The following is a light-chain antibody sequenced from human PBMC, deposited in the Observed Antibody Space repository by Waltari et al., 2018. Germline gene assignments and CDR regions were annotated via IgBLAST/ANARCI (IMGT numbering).Light chain of an antibody. V-gene: IGKV3-20*01. Sequence: EIVLTQSPGTLSLSPGERATLSCRASQSVGSDFAWYQQKPGQAPRLLSYGASSRATGISDRFSGSGSGTDFTLTVSRLESEDFAVYYCQQYDSVPQTFGRGTRVEIK. J-gene: IGKJ1*01. CDR2: GAS. CDR1: QSVGSD. CDR3: QQYDSVPQT.